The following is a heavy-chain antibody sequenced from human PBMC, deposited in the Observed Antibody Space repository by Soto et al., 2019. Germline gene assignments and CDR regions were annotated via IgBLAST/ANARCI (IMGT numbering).Heavy chain of an antibody. CDR3: ARSYSSISPFDP. J-gene: IGHJ5*02. CDR2: IYYSGST. CDR1: GGSISSSSYY. Sequence: SETLSLTCTVSGGSISSSSYYWGWIRQPPGKGLEWIGSIYYSGSTYYNPSLKSRVTISVDTSKNQFSLKLSSVTAADTAVYYCARSYSSISPFDPWGQGTLVTVSS. V-gene: IGHV4-39*01. D-gene: IGHD6-13*01.